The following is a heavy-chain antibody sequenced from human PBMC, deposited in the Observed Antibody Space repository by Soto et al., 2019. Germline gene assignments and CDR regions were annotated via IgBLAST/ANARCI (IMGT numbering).Heavy chain of an antibody. CDR2: IKQDGGEK. Sequence: EVQLVESGGGLVQPGGSLRLSCVAAGFNISANWMSWVRQAPGKGLEWVANIKQDGGEKKYVDSVKGRFTISRDNADNSLFLQMNSLRADDTAVYYCARGQGWADYWGQGTLVTVSS. J-gene: IGHJ4*02. CDR1: GFNISANW. CDR3: ARGQGWADY. D-gene: IGHD6-19*01. V-gene: IGHV3-7*01.